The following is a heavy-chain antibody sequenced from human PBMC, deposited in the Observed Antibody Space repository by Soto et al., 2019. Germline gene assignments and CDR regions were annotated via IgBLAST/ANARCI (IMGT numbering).Heavy chain of an antibody. CDR1: GGSISSGGYY. J-gene: IGHJ4*02. Sequence: SETLSLTCTVSGGSISSGGYYWSWIRQHPGKGLEWIGYIYYSGSTYYNPSLKSRVTISVDTSKNQFSLKLSSVTAADTAVYYCASWYNWNDGPHLAYWGQGTLVTVSS. CDR2: IYYSGST. D-gene: IGHD1-20*01. V-gene: IGHV4-31*03. CDR3: ASWYNWNDGPHLAY.